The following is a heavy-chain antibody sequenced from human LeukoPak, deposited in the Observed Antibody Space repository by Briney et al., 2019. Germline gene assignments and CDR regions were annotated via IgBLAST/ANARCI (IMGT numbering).Heavy chain of an antibody. D-gene: IGHD3-16*01. CDR1: EGTFSSYA. V-gene: IGHV1-69*04. J-gene: IGHJ4*02. CDR2: IIPILGIA. Sequence: ASVKVSCKASEGTFSSYAISWVRQAPGQGLEWMGRIIPILGIANYAQKFQGRVTITADKSTSTAYIELSSLRSEDTAVYYCARDLGGPGDYWGQGTLVTVSS. CDR3: ARDLGGPGDY.